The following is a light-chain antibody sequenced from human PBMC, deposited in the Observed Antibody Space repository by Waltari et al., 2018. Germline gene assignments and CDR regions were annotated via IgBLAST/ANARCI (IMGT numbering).Light chain of an antibody. Sequence: ESVLTQSPGTLSLSPGEIATLSCRPSQSVSNNHLAWYQQRPGQAPRLIFFVASSGATGGPDMFSSSVSGTDFTLTISRLEPEDFAVYFCQQYGGSPTYTFGQGTKLEIK. CDR2: VAS. CDR3: QQYGGSPTYT. V-gene: IGKV3-20*01. J-gene: IGKJ2*01. CDR1: QSVSNNH.